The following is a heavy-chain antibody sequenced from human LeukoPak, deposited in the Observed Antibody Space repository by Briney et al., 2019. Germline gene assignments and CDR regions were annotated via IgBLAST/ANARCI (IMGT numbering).Heavy chain of an antibody. CDR1: GFTSSNYA. V-gene: IGHV3-30*03. D-gene: IGHD5-12*01. Sequence: GGSLRLSCAGSGFTSSNYAMHWVRQAPGKGLEWVAFISYDGSNKNYADSVKGRFTISRDNSKNTLYLQMNSLRVEDTAVYYCARGPSGYHNTGGQGTLVTVSS. CDR2: ISYDGSNK. CDR3: ARGPSGYHNT. J-gene: IGHJ4*02.